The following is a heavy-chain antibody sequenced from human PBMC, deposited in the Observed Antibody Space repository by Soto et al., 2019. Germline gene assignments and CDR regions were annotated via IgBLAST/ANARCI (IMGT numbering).Heavy chain of an antibody. V-gene: IGHV3-13*01. J-gene: IGHJ6*01. Sequence: EVQLVESGGGLVQPGGSLRLSCEAAGFTFRNYDMHWVRQGTGKGLEWVSGISAAGDTDYADSVEGRFTISRENAQNSLFLQMTSLRVGDTAVYYCARTDRDCYGLDVWGQGTTVLASS. CDR1: GFTFRNYD. CDR2: ISAAGDT. CDR3: ARTDRDCYGLDV.